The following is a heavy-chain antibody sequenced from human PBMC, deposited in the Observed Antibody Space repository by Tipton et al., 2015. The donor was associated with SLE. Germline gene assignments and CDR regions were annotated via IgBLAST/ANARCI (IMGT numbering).Heavy chain of an antibody. CDR1: GGSISSYY. Sequence: TLSLTCTVAGGSISSYYWSWIRQPPGKGLEWIGYIDYTGSTKYNPSLRSRVTISLVKSKSQFSLNLRSVISADTALYYCVRAYRRDGINVCGQGTSVSVFS. CDR3: VRAYRRDGINV. D-gene: IGHD1-14*01. V-gene: IGHV4-59*01. CDR2: IDYTGST. J-gene: IGHJ6*02.